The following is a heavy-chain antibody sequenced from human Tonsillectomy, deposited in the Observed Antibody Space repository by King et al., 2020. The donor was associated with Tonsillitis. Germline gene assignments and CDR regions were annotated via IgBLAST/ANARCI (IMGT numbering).Heavy chain of an antibody. CDR2: IYYSGST. V-gene: IGHV4-39*01. CDR3: ARHLVGPEGGFDP. CDR1: GGSISSSDYY. J-gene: IGHJ5*02. Sequence: QLQLQESGPGLVKPSETLSLTCTVSGGSISSSDYYWGWIRQPPGKGLEWIGTIYYSGSTYYNPSLKSRVTKSVDTSKNQFSLKLSSVTAADTAVYYCARHLVGPEGGFDPWGQGTLVTVSS.